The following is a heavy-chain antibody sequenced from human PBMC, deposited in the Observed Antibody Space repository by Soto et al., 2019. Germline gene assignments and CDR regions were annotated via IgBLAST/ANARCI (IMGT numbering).Heavy chain of an antibody. CDR3: ARASSSSWYAY. CDR1: GYTFTSYA. V-gene: IGHV1-3*01. Sequence: QVQLVQSGAEVKKPGASVKVSCKASGYTFTSYAMHWVRQAPGQRLEWMGWINAGNGNTKYSQKFQGRVTITRDTSASTAYMAVSSLRSEDTAVYYCARASSSSWYAYWGQGTLVTVSS. D-gene: IGHD6-13*01. J-gene: IGHJ4*02. CDR2: INAGNGNT.